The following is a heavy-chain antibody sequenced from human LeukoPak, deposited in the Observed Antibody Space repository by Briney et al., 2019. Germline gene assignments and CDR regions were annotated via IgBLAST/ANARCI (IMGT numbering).Heavy chain of an antibody. CDR2: INTNTGNP. CDR1: GYTFTSYA. CDR3: ARDSCSGGGCYSRSFDY. V-gene: IGHV7-4-1*02. J-gene: IGHJ4*02. Sequence: GASVKVSCKASGYTFTSYAMNWVRQAPGQGLEWMGWINTNTGNPTYAQGFTGRFVLSLDTSVSTAYLQISSLKAEDTAVYYCARDSCSGGGCYSRSFDYWGQGTLVTVSS. D-gene: IGHD2-15*01.